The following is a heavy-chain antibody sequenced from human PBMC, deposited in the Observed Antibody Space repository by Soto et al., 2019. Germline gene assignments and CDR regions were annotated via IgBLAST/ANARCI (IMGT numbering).Heavy chain of an antibody. CDR2: IYYSGST. D-gene: IGHD6-13*01. CDR3: ARDGVAAAGHPA. CDR1: GGSISSGDYY. J-gene: IGHJ5*02. V-gene: IGHV4-30-4*01. Sequence: PSETLSLTCTVSGGSISSGDYYWSWIRQPPGKGLEWIGYIYYSGSTYYDPSLKSRVTISVDTSKNQFSLKLSSVTAADTAVYYCARDGVAAAGHPAWGQGTLVTVSS.